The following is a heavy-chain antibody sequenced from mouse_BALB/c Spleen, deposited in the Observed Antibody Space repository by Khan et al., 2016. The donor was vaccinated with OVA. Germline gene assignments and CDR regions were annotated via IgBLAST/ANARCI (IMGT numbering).Heavy chain of an antibody. D-gene: IGHD2-14*01. CDR2: ISYSGST. CDR1: AYSITSDYA. V-gene: IGHV3-2*02. Sequence: EVQLQESGPGLVKPSQSLSLTCTVTAYSITSDYAWTWIRQFPGNKLEWMGYISYSGSTSYNPSLKSRISITRDTSKNQFFFQLISVTTEDTATYYCACSRFYYRYSFVDYWGQGTTLTVSS. J-gene: IGHJ2*01. CDR3: ACSRFYYRYSFVDY.